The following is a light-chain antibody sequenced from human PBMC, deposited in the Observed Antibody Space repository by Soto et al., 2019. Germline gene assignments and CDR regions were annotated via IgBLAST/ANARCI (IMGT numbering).Light chain of an antibody. J-gene: IGLJ1*01. CDR3: SSYTSSSYYV. Sequence: QSVLTQPASVSGSPGQSITISCSGTSSDVGGYKYVSWYQQHPGKAPKLMIYDVSNRPSGVSNRFSGSKSGNTASLTISGLQAEDEADYYCSSYTSSSYYVCGTGTKVTVL. CDR1: SSDVGGYKY. V-gene: IGLV2-14*01. CDR2: DVS.